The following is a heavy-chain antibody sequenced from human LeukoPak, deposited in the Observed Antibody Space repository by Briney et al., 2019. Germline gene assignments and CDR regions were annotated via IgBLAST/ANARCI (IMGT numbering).Heavy chain of an antibody. V-gene: IGHV3-21*01. D-gene: IGHD2-8*01. CDR2: ISSGSSYI. CDR1: GFTFNIYS. CDR3: AANSWMLGMDV. J-gene: IGHJ6*02. Sequence: GGSLRLSCAASGFTFNIYSMDWVRQAPGKGLEWVSSISSGSSYIYYADSVKGRFTISRDNAKNSLYLQMNSLGADDTAVYYCAANSWMLGMDVWGQGTTVTVSS.